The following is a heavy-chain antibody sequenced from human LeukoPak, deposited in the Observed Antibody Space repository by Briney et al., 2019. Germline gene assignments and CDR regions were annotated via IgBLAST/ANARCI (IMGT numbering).Heavy chain of an antibody. V-gene: IGHV3-23*01. D-gene: IGHD6-13*01. CDR3: AKAASSSWPSYYYGMDV. J-gene: IGHJ6*02. Sequence: GGSLRLSCAASGFIFSSYSMSWVRQAPGMGLEWVSVITGSGGNTYYADSVKGRFTISKDNSRNTVYLQMSSLRVDDTAVYYCAKAASSSWPSYYYGMDVWGQGTTVTVSS. CDR1: GFIFSSYS. CDR2: ITGSGGNT.